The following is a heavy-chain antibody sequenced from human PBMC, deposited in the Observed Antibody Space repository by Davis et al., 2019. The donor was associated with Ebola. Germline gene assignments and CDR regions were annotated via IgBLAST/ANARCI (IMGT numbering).Heavy chain of an antibody. CDR1: GGSISSGGYY. V-gene: IGHV4-31*03. J-gene: IGHJ3*02. Sequence: MPSETLSLTCTVSGGSISSGGYYWSWIRQHPGKGLEWIGYIYYSGGTYYNPSLKSRVTISVDTSKNQFSLQLSSVTAADTAVYYCARGVVVLINDAFDIWGQGTMVTVSS. CDR3: ARGVVVLINDAFDI. CDR2: IYYSGGT. D-gene: IGHD3-22*01.